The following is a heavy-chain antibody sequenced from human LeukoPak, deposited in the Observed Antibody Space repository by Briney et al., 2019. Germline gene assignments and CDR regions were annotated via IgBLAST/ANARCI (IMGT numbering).Heavy chain of an antibody. V-gene: IGHV4-38-2*01. CDR3: ARFSAMYAFDI. CDR2: IYHSGST. CDR1: GFTFSSYW. D-gene: IGHD2-2*01. Sequence: GSLRLSCAASGFTFSSYWMSWVRQAPGKGLEWIGSIYHSGSTYYNPSLKSRVTISVDTSKNQFSLKLSSVTAADTAVYYCARFSAMYAFDIWGQGTMVTVSS. J-gene: IGHJ3*02.